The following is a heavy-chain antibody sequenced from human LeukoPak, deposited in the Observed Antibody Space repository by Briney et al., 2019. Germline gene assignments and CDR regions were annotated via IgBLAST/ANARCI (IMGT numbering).Heavy chain of an antibody. CDR1: GFIFSSYT. J-gene: IGHJ4*02. Sequence: GRSLRLTCAASGFIFSSYTVHWVRQAPGKGLEWVAFISFDGSSKYYAESVKGRFTISRDNSKNTLYLQMNSLRTEDTAIYYCAKAQSNYDFWSGGDYWGQGTLVTVSS. V-gene: IGHV3-30-3*01. D-gene: IGHD3-3*01. CDR3: AKAQSNYDFWSGGDY. CDR2: ISFDGSSK.